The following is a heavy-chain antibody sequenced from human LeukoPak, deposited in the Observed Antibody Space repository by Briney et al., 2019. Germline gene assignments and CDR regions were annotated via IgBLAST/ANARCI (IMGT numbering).Heavy chain of an antibody. D-gene: IGHD3-22*01. J-gene: IGHJ4*02. CDR2: IIPIFGTA. CDR3: ARRRYYDSSGYYYFDY. CDR1: GGTFSSYA. V-gene: IGHV1-69*13. Sequence: ASVKVSCKASGGTFSSYAISWVRQAPGQGLEWMGGIIPIFGTANYAQKFQGRVTITADESTSTAYMELSSLRSEDTAVYYCARRRYYDSSGYYYFDYWGQGTLVTVSS.